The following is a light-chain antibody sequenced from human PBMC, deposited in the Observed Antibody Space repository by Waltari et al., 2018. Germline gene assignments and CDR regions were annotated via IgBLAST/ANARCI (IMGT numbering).Light chain of an antibody. CDR1: SSYVGRYEF. J-gene: IGLJ1*01. CDR3: CSYTTTDTYV. Sequence: SALPPPASAPGSPRQSITIYCPGTSSYVGRYEFVSWYQQHPGKAPKLIIYDVSKRPSGVSNRFSGSTSGYTASLTISGLQAEDEADYYCCSYTTTDTYVFGSGTKVTVL. CDR2: DVS. V-gene: IGLV2-14*03.